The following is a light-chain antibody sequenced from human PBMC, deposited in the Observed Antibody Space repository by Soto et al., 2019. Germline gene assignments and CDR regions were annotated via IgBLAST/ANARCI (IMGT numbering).Light chain of an antibody. CDR1: QSVLYSSNNKNY. CDR2: WAS. J-gene: IGKJ1*01. Sequence: DIVMTQSPDSLAVSLGERATINCKSSQSVLYSSNNKNYLAWYQQKPGQPPKLLIYWASTRESGVPDRFIGSGSGTDFTLTISSLQAEDVAVYYCQKYYSTPQTFGQGTKVEIK. CDR3: QKYYSTPQT. V-gene: IGKV4-1*01.